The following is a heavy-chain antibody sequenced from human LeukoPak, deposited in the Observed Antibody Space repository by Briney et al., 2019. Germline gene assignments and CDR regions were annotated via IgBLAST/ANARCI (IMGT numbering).Heavy chain of an antibody. CDR3: ASASYCNGGSCYSDY. V-gene: IGHV1-18*01. Sequence: ASVKVSCKASGYTFTNYFISWVRQAPGQGLEWMGWISAYNGNTIYAQKVKGRVTMTTGTSTSTAYMELRSLKSGDTAVYYCASASYCNGGSCYSDYWGQGTLVTVSS. D-gene: IGHD2-15*01. J-gene: IGHJ4*02. CDR2: ISAYNGNT. CDR1: GYTFTNYF.